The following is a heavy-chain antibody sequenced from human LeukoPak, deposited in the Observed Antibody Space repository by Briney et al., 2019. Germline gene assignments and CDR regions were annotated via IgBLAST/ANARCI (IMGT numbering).Heavy chain of an antibody. V-gene: IGHV4-38-2*02. D-gene: IGHD3-10*01. CDR3: ARDHRGWADSARGDAFDI. J-gene: IGHJ3*02. Sequence: SETLSLTCTVSGYSISSGYYWGWIRPPPGKGLEWIGSIYHSGSTYYNPSLKSRVTISVDTSKNQFSLKLSSVTAADTAVYYCARDHRGWADSARGDAFDIWGQGTMVTVSS. CDR2: IYHSGST. CDR1: GYSISSGYY.